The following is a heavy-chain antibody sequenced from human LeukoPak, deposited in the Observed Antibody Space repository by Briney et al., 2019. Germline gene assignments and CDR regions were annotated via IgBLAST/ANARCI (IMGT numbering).Heavy chain of an antibody. CDR2: IYFSGST. CDR3: ARDSCSSTSCRKKFDN. J-gene: IGHJ4*02. CDR1: GDSISSANYN. V-gene: IGHV4-39*07. Sequence: ASETLSLTCTVSGDSISSANYNWGWVRQPPGKGLEWIGSIYFSGSTYYNPSLKSRVTISVETSKVQFSLKLSSVTAADTAVYYCARDSCSSTSCRKKFDNWGQGTLVTVSS. D-gene: IGHD2-2*01.